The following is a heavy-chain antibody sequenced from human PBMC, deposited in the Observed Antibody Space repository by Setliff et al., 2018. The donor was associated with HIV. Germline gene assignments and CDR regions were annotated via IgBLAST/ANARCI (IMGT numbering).Heavy chain of an antibody. CDR1: GFTFNTYN. D-gene: IGHD1-1*01. Sequence: GGSLRLSCAASGFTFNTYNMNWVRQAPGKGLEWVSYISITSSTIYYADSVKSRFTISRDNAKNSLYLQMNSLRAEDTAVYYCARDQFTWNDHDQNNHYYGMDVWAKGPRSPSP. CDR2: ISITSSTI. J-gene: IGHJ6*02. V-gene: IGHV3-48*04. CDR3: ARDQFTWNDHDQNNHYYGMDV.